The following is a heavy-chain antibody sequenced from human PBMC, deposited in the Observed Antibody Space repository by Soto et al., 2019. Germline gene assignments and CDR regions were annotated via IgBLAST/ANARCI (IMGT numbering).Heavy chain of an antibody. Sequence: SVKVSCKASGDTFSSHALSWVRQAPGQGLEWMGGIIPIFDARTYAQKFQGRVTISADKYTKTGYMELSSLTSEDTAVYYCARSSTTYYYQSSPYWPHKELDISGQGTLGPVSS. J-gene: IGHJ4*02. CDR1: GDTFSSHA. CDR2: IIPIFDAR. D-gene: IGHD3-22*01. V-gene: IGHV1-69*06. CDR3: ARSSTTYYYQSSPYWPHKELDI.